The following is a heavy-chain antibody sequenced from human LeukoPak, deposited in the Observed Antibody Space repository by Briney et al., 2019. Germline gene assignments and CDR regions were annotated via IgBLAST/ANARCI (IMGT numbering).Heavy chain of an antibody. Sequence: ASVKVSCKASGGTFSSYAISWVRQAPGQGLEWMGWISAYNGNTNYAQKLQGRVTMTTDTSTSTAYMELRSLRSDDTAVYYCARATDIVVVVAAPYYFDYWGQGTLVTVSS. D-gene: IGHD2-15*01. CDR3: ARATDIVVVVAAPYYFDY. CDR2: ISAYNGNT. J-gene: IGHJ4*02. V-gene: IGHV1-18*01. CDR1: GGTFSSYA.